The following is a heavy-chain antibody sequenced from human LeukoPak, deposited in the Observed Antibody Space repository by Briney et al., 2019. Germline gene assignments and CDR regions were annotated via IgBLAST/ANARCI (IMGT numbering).Heavy chain of an antibody. J-gene: IGHJ4*02. CDR1: GYSFTDYW. CDR2: VYPGDSTT. Sequence: GESLKISCQASGYSFTDYWIGWVRQVPGGGLDWMGTVYPGDSTTRYGPSFQGHVTISADESTTTAYLQWTTLQASDTAIYYCATHDYGDMTGYWGQGTLVTVSS. V-gene: IGHV5-51*01. CDR3: ATHDYGDMTGY. D-gene: IGHD4-17*01.